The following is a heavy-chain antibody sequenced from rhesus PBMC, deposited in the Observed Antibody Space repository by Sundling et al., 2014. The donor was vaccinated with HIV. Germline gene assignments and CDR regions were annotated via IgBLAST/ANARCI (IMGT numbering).Heavy chain of an antibody. D-gene: IGHD6-31*01. CDR1: GGSFSGYS. CDR2: ISGSSGST. CDR3: GRLVSSGWDGYAFDV. V-gene: IGHV4-165*01. J-gene: IGHJ5-1*01. Sequence: QVQLQESGPGLVKPSETLSLTCAVSGGSFSGYSWGWIRQPPGKGLEWIGYISGSSGSTDYNRSLKSRVTISTDTSKNQISLKLSSVTAADTAVYYCGRLVSSGWDGYAFDVWGPGVLVTVSS.